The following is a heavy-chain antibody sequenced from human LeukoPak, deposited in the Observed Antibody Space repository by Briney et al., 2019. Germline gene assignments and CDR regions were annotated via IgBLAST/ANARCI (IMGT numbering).Heavy chain of an antibody. CDR2: MNPNSGNT. CDR1: GYTFTSYD. Sequence: ASVKVSCKASGYTFTSYDINWVRQPTGQGLEGMGWMNPNSGNTGYAQKFQGRVTMTRNNSISTAYMELSSLRSEDTAVYYCARGAWGYGPAASWGQGTLVSVSS. J-gene: IGHJ4*02. D-gene: IGHD2-2*01. V-gene: IGHV1-8*01. CDR3: ARGAWGYGPAAS.